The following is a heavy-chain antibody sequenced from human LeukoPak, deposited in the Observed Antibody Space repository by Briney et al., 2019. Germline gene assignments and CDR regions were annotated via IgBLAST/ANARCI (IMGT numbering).Heavy chain of an antibody. Sequence: PGGSLRLSCAASGFTFSSYAMSWVRQAPGKGLEWVATISGSGVMTYYADSVKGRFTVSGDNSKNTLYLQMNSLRAEDTAVYYCARGIGLRYFDWFSVIWGQGTLVTVSS. J-gene: IGHJ4*02. CDR3: ARGIGLRYFDWFSVI. CDR1: GFTFSSYA. CDR2: ISGSGVMT. D-gene: IGHD3-9*01. V-gene: IGHV3-23*01.